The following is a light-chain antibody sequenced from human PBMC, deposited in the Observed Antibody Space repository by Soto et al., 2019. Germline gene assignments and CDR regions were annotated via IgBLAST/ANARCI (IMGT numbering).Light chain of an antibody. J-gene: IGKJ3*01. V-gene: IGKV3-11*01. Sequence: EIVLTQSPDTLSLSPGERATLSCRASQSVSSSLAWYQQKPGQAPRILIYDASNRATGIPARFSGSGSGTDFTLTISSLEHEDFAVYYCQQRSNWPPEVTFGPGTKVDIK. CDR1: QSVSSS. CDR2: DAS. CDR3: QQRSNWPPEVT.